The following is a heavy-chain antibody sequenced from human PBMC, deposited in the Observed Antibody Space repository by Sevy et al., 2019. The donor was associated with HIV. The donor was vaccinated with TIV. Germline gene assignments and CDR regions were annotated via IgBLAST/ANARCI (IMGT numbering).Heavy chain of an antibody. CDR1: GFTFSSYA. V-gene: IGHV3-23*01. CDR2: ISGSGGST. J-gene: IGHJ4*02. Sequence: GGSLRLSCAASGFTFSSYAKSWVRQAPGKGLEWVSAISGSGGSTYYADSVKGRFTISRDNSKNTLYLQMNSLRAEDTAVYYCAKDETPGPTFDYWGQGTLVTVSS. CDR3: AKDETPGPTFDY.